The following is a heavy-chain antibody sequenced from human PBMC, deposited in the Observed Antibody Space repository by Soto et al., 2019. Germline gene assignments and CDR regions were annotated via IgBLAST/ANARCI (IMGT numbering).Heavy chain of an antibody. CDR1: GGTFSSYA. D-gene: IGHD6-6*01. J-gene: IGHJ5*02. Sequence: QVQLVQSGAEVKKPGSSVKVSCKASGGTFSSYAISWVRQAPGQGLEWMGGIIPIFGTANYAQKFQGRVTIAADESTSTDYVELSSLRSEDTVVYYCARTDDDSSSSLDPWFVPWGQGTLVTVSS. V-gene: IGHV1-69*12. CDR3: ARTDDDSSSSLDPWFVP. CDR2: IIPIFGTA.